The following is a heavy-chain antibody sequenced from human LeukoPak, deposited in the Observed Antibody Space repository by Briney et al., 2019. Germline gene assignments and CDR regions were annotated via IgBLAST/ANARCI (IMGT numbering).Heavy chain of an antibody. J-gene: IGHJ4*02. D-gene: IGHD6-13*01. CDR2: IKQDGSET. V-gene: IGHV3-7*04. Sequence: GGSLRLSCAASGFTFSTYWMSWVRQAPGKGLGCVANIKQDGSETYYVDSVKGRFTISRDNAKNSLFLQMNSLRAEDTAVYYCARGTPQYTSSWYNYWGQGTLVTVSS. CDR1: GFTFSTYW. CDR3: ARGTPQYTSSWYNY.